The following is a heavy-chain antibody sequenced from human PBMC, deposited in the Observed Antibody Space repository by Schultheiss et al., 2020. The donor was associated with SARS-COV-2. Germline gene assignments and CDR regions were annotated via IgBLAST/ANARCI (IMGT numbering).Heavy chain of an antibody. CDR3: ARLGLTDNWFDP. J-gene: IGHJ5*02. V-gene: IGHV4-4*02. Sequence: SETLSLTCAVSGGSISSSNWWSWVRQPPGKGLEWIGEIYHSGSTNYNPSLKSRVTISVDTSKNQFSLKLSSVTAADTAVYYCARLGLTDNWFDPWGQGTLVTVSS. D-gene: IGHD3-16*01. CDR1: GGSISSSNW. CDR2: IYHSGST.